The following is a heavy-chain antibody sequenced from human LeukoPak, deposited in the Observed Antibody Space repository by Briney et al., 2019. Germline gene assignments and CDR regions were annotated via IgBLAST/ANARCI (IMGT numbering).Heavy chain of an antibody. CDR3: ARAQGRLVPPAY. J-gene: IGHJ4*02. CDR1: GGSFSGYF. Sequence: SETLSLTCAVYGGSFSGYFWSWLRQSPGKGLEWIGEINNVGSSNYNPSLKSRVTISADTSKKQLSLKLRSVTAADTAVYYCARAQGRLVPPAYWGQGTLVTVSS. CDR2: INNVGSS. D-gene: IGHD6-19*01. V-gene: IGHV4-34*01.